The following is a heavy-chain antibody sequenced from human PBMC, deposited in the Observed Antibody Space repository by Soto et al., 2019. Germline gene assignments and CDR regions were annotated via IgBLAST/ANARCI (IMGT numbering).Heavy chain of an antibody. J-gene: IGHJ6*02. CDR3: ARGGELELPVYYYYGMDV. V-gene: IGHV4-34*01. CDR1: GGSFSGYY. CDR2: INHSGST. Sequence: PSETLSLTCAVYGGSFSGYYWSWIRQPPGKGLEWIGEINHSGSTNYNPSLKSRVTISVDTSKNQFSLKLSSVTAADTAVYYCARGGELELPVYYYYGMDVWGQGTTVTVS. D-gene: IGHD1-7*01.